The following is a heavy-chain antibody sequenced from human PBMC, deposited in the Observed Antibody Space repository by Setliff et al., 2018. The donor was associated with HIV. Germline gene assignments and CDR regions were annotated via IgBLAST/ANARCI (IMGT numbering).Heavy chain of an antibody. CDR1: GGTFRSHE. CDR3: ARIPNHSSGFDY. Sequence: SVKVSCKASGGTFRSHEISWVRQAPGQGLEWMGGIVPILNTGNYAPKFQGRVTITADESTTTAYMELSSLRSEDTAVYYCARIPNHSSGFDYWGQGTQVTVSS. D-gene: IGHD3-22*01. CDR2: IVPILNTG. J-gene: IGHJ4*02. V-gene: IGHV1-69*13.